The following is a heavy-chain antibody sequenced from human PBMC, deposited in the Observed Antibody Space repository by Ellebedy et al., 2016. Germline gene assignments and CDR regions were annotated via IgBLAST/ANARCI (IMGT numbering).Heavy chain of an antibody. CDR3: ARHLSFDY. J-gene: IGHJ4*02. CDR1: GFTVSSNY. CDR2: IYSGGST. Sequence: GESLKISCAASGFTVSSNYMSWVRQAPGKGLEWVSVIYSGGSTYYADSVKGRCTISRDNSKNTLYLQMNSLRAEDTAVYYCARHLSFDYWGQGTLVTVSS. D-gene: IGHD5/OR15-5a*01. V-gene: IGHV3-66*04.